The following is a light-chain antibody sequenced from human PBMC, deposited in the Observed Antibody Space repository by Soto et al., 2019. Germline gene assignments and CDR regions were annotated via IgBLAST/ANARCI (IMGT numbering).Light chain of an antibody. Sequence: DIVLTQSPYSLAVSLGSRATIXXKSSQTLLYNVNNKNYLGWYQQKAGQPPKLLLYWASYRESGVPDRFSGSGSGTDFALTISSLQAEDVAVYYCQQDYDTPWTFGQGTKVDIK. CDR1: QTLLYNVNNKNY. CDR3: QQDYDTPWT. CDR2: WAS. J-gene: IGKJ1*01. V-gene: IGKV4-1*01.